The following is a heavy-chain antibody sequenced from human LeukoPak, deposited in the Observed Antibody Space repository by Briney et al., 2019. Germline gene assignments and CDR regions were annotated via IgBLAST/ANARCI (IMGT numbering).Heavy chain of an antibody. CDR2: IYYSGST. D-gene: IGHD5-24*01. CDR3: ARSYGMATSFDY. V-gene: IGHV4-59*01. J-gene: IGHJ4*02. CDR1: GGSISSYY. Sequence: PSETLSLTCTVSGGSISSYYWSWIRQPPGKGLEWIGYIYYSGSTNYNPSLKSRVTISVDTSKNQLSLKLSSVTAADTAVYYCARSYGMATSFDYWGQGTLVTVSS.